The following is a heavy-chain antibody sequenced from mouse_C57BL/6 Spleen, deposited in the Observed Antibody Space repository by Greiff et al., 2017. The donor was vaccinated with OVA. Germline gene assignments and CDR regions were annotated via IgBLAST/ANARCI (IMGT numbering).Heavy chain of an antibody. CDR1: GYAFSSYW. V-gene: IGHV1-80*01. D-gene: IGHD2-4*01. CDR3: ARSDYGAWFAY. J-gene: IGHJ3*01. Sequence: VKLQESGAELVKPGASVKISCKASGYAFSSYWMNWVKQRPGKGLEWIGQIYPGDGDTNYNGKFKGKATLTADKSSSTAYMQLSSLTSEDSAVYFCARSDYGAWFAYWGQGTLVTVSA. CDR2: IYPGDGDT.